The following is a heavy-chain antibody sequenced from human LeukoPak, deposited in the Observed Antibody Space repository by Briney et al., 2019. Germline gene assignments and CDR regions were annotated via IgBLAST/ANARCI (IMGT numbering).Heavy chain of an antibody. J-gene: IGHJ3*02. Sequence: SVKVSCKASGGTFSSYAISWVRQAPGQGLEWMGRIIPILGIANYALKFQGRVTITADKSTSTAYMELSSLRSEDTAVYYYARVGYCSSTSCYRYGAFDIWGQGTMVTVSS. CDR3: ARVGYCSSTSCYRYGAFDI. CDR2: IIPILGIA. CDR1: GGTFSSYA. D-gene: IGHD2-2*01. V-gene: IGHV1-69*04.